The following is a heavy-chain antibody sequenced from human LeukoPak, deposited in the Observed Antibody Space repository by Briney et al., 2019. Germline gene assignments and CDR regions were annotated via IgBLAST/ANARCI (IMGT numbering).Heavy chain of an antibody. CDR1: GGSISISSYY. V-gene: IGHV4-61*05. J-gene: IGHJ6*03. D-gene: IGHD6-19*01. CDR3: ARVLRGWYSMDV. CDR2: IYYSGST. Sequence: SETLSLTCTVSGGSISISSYYGAWGRQPPGKGLEWIGYIYYSGSTNYNPSLKSRVTISVDTSKNQFSLKLSSVTAADTAVYYCARVLRGWYSMDVWGKGTTVTVSS.